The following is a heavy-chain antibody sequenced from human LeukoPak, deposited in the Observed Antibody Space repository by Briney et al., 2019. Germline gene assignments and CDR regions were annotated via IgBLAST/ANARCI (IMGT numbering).Heavy chain of an antibody. J-gene: IGHJ6*04. CDR2: IYHTGST. D-gene: IGHD3-3*01. Sequence: SETLSLTCAVYGGTFSGYYWSWIRQSPAKGLEWIGQIYHTGSTNYNPSLESRVTISPDTPNNQFSLKLTSVTAADTAVYYCARDDFGVALGGVWGKGTTVTVSS. V-gene: IGHV4-34*01. CDR1: GGTFSGYY. CDR3: ARDDFGVALGGV.